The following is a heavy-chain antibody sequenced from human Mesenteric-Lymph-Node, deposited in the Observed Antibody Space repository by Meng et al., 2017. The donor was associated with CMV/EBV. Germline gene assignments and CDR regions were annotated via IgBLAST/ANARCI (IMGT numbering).Heavy chain of an antibody. J-gene: IGHJ4*02. V-gene: IGHV4-59*01. CDR3: AREVGVVGVDY. CDR1: GGSISSYY. Sequence: SETLSLTCTVSGGSISSYYWSWIRQPPGKGLEWIGYIYYSGSTNYNPSLKSRVTISVDTSRNQFSLKLSSVTAADTAVYYCAREVGVVGVDYWGQGTLVTVSS. D-gene: IGHD1-26*01. CDR2: IYYSGST.